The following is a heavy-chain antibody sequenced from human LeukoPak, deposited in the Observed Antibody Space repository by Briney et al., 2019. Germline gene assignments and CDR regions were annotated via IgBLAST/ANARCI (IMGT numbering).Heavy chain of an antibody. J-gene: IGHJ5*02. Sequence: GASVKVSCKASGYTFTSYDINWVRQATGQGREWMGWMNPNSGNTGYAQKFQGRVTLTRNTSMSTAYMELSSLRSEDTAVYYCAREWRCSGGSCYGPYNWFDPWGQGTLVTVSS. CDR2: MNPNSGNT. D-gene: IGHD2-15*01. CDR1: GYTFTSYD. CDR3: AREWRCSGGSCYGPYNWFDP. V-gene: IGHV1-8*03.